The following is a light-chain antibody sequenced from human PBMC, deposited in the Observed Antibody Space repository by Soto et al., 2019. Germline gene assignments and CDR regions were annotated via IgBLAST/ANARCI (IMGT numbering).Light chain of an antibody. V-gene: IGKV3-11*01. CDR1: QSVSGY. J-gene: IGKJ5*01. Sequence: EIVLPQSPGTLSLSPGERATLSFRASQSVSGYLAWYQQKPGQAPRLLIYDISKRATGIPARFSGSGSATDFTLTISSLEPEDFATYYCQQYNTYSTFGQGTRLEIK. CDR3: QQYNTYST. CDR2: DIS.